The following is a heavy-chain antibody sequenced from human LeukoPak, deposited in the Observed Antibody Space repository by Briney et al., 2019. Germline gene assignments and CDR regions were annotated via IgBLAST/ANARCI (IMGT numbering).Heavy chain of an antibody. CDR3: ASHSSYVSPFRS. V-gene: IGHV4-39*01. Sequence: SETLSLTCTVSDGSISNSSYYWGWIRQPPGKGLEWIGSIYYSGSTYYNPSLKSRVTISVETSKNQFSLKLSSVTAADTAGYYCASHSSYVSPFRSWGRGPLVTVSP. CDR1: DGSISNSSYY. CDR2: IYYSGST. D-gene: IGHD3-10*02. J-gene: IGHJ5*02.